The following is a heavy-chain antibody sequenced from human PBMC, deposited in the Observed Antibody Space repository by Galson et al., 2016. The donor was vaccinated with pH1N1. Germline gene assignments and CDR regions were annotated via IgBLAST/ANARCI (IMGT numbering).Heavy chain of an antibody. Sequence: SVKVSCKASGGSFSSFAISWVRQAPGQGLEWMGGIIPISGTTNYAQKFQGRVTITADKFTSTAYMELTSLKSEDTAVYYCVFSRFGAKAFDIWGRGTMVTASS. CDR1: GGSFSSFA. CDR2: IIPISGTT. V-gene: IGHV1-69*06. D-gene: IGHD4/OR15-4a*01. J-gene: IGHJ3*02. CDR3: VFSRFGAKAFDI.